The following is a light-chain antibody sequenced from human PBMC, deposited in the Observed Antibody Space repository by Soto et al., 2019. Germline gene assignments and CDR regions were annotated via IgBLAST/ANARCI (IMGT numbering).Light chain of an antibody. CDR2: DVS. J-gene: IGLJ2*01. CDR3: CSYAGSYTLL. CDR1: SSDIGAYNY. V-gene: IGLV2-11*01. Sequence: QSALTQPRSVSGSPGQSVTISCTGTSSDIGAYNYVSWFQQHPGKAPKLMMPDVSKRPSGVPDRFSGSKSGTTASLTISGLQGEDEADYYCCSYAGSYTLLFGGGTKLTVL.